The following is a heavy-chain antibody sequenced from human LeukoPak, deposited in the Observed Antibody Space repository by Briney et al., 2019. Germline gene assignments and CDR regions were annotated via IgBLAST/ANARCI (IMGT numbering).Heavy chain of an antibody. CDR1: GYPISSGYY. Sequence: PSETLSLTCGVSGYPISSGYYWGWIRQPPGKGLEWIGSIYHSGSTYYHPSLKSRVTISVDTSKNQFSLRLSSVTAADTAVYYYARVGGPFDIWGQGPMVTVSS. CDR3: ARVGGPFDI. V-gene: IGHV4-38-2*01. D-gene: IGHD3-16*01. CDR2: IYHSGST. J-gene: IGHJ3*02.